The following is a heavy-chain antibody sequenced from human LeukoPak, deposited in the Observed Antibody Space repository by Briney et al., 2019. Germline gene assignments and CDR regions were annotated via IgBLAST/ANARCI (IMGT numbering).Heavy chain of an antibody. J-gene: IGHJ4*02. Sequence: GGSLRLSCAASGFTFSSYDMHWVRQATGKGLEWVSAIGTAGDTYYPGSVKGRFTISRENAKSSLYLQMNSLRAGDTAVCYCARGLGYCSGGSCYSGYYFDYWGQGTLVTVSS. CDR3: ARGLGYCSGGSCYSGYYFDY. CDR1: GFTFSSYD. V-gene: IGHV3-13*01. D-gene: IGHD2-15*01. CDR2: IGTAGDT.